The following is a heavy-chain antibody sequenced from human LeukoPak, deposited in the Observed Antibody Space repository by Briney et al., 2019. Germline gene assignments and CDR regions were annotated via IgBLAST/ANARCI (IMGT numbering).Heavy chain of an antibody. CDR2: ISGSGGST. V-gene: IGHV3-23*01. CDR1: GFTFSSYA. CDR3: AKAGYSYGYFDY. J-gene: IGHJ4*02. D-gene: IGHD5-18*01. Sequence: PGGSLRLSCAASGFTFSSYAMSWVRQAPGKGLEWVSAISGSGGSTYYADSVKGRFTISRDNSKNTLYLQMNSLGAEDTAVYYCAKAGYSYGYFDYWGQGTLVTVPS.